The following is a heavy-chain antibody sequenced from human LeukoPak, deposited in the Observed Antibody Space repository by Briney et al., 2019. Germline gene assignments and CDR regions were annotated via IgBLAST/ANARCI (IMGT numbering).Heavy chain of an antibody. CDR3: ARGPAFDY. CDR2: IFSSGST. CDR1: GGSICNYY. V-gene: IGHV4-59*01. Sequence: PSETLSLTCTVSGGSICNYYWSWIRQPPGKRLEWIGYIFSSGSTKYNPSLKSQVTISLDTSKNQFSLKLSSVTAADTAVYYCARGPAFDYWGQGTLVTVSS. J-gene: IGHJ4*02.